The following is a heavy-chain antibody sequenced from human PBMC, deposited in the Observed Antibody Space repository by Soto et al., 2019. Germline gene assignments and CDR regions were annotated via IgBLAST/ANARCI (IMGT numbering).Heavy chain of an antibody. Sequence: LGGSLRLSCAASGFTVRSYAMSWVRQAPGKGLEWVSAISGSGGSTYYADSVKGRFTISRDNSKNTLYLQMNSLRAEDTAVYYCAKDLGETVDYWGQGTLVNVSS. CDR2: ISGSGGST. CDR1: GFTVRSYA. D-gene: IGHD2-21*01. J-gene: IGHJ4*02. CDR3: AKDLGETVDY. V-gene: IGHV3-23*01.